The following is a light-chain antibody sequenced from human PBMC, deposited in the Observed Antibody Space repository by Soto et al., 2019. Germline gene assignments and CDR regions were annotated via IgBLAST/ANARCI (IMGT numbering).Light chain of an antibody. CDR1: QSVSSN. CDR2: AAS. J-gene: IGKJ1*01. Sequence: EIVMTQSPATLSVSPGERATLSCRASQSVSSNLAWYQQKPGQPPRLLIYAASTRVTTIPARFSGSEFGTEFTLTISSLQSEDFAVYYCQQYNSWPPTFGQGTKVDI. V-gene: IGKV3-15*01. CDR3: QQYNSWPPT.